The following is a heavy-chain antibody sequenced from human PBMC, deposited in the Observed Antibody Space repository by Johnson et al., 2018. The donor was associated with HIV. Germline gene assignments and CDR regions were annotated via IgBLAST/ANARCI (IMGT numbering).Heavy chain of an antibody. D-gene: IGHD1-7*01. Sequence: VESGGGVVQPGRSLRLSCAASGFTFSSYGMHWVRQAPGKGLEWVAVISYDGSNKYYADSLKGRFTISRDNSKNTLYLQMNSLRAEDTAIYCCTTDANWNYGQGAFDVWGQGTTVTVSS. CDR1: GFTFSSYG. J-gene: IGHJ3*01. CDR2: ISYDGSNK. CDR3: TTDANWNYGQGAFDV. V-gene: IGHV3-30*03.